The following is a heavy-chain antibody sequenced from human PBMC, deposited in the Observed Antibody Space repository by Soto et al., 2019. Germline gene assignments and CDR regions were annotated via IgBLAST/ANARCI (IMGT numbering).Heavy chain of an antibody. D-gene: IGHD4-17*01. CDR3: ARSEATVLDY. V-gene: IGHV4-34*01. CDR2: INHSGSS. J-gene: IGHJ4*02. Sequence: SETLSLTCAVYGGSFSGYDWTWIRQPPGTGLEWIGEINHSGSSNYNPSLKSRVTISVDTSKNQFSLKLSPVTAADTAVYYCARSEATVLDYWGQGTVVTVSS. CDR1: GGSFSGYD.